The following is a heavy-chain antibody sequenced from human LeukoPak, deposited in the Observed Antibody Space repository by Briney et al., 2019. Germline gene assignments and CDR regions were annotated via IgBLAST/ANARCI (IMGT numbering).Heavy chain of an antibody. J-gene: IGHJ4*02. CDR3: AKVPHIVVVTAILR. D-gene: IGHD2-21*02. CDR2: ISGSGGST. V-gene: IGHV3-23*01. Sequence: HTGGSLRLSCAASGFTFSSYAMSWVRQAPGKGLEWVSAISGSGGSTYYADSVKGRFTISRDNSKNTLYLQMNSLRAEDTAVYYCAKVPHIVVVTAILRWGQGTLVTVSS. CDR1: GFTFSSYA.